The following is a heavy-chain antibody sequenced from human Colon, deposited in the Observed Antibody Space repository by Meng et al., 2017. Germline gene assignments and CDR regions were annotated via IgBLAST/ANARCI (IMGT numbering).Heavy chain of an antibody. CDR3: SRWAGGREFLDY. V-gene: IGHV4-39*01. Sequence: QLQLQESGPGLVKPSETLSLTCTVSGGSVSTSSWYWGWFRQPPGKGLEWIGSMSYSGSAYYKSSLKSRVTISVDTSKNQFSLILSSVTAADTAVYYCSRWAGGREFLDYWGQGTLVTVSS. CDR1: GGSVSTSSWY. CDR2: MSYSGSA. J-gene: IGHJ4*02. D-gene: IGHD5-24*01.